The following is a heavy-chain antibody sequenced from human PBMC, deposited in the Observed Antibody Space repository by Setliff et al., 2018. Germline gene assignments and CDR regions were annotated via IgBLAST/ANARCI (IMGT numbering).Heavy chain of an antibody. V-gene: IGHV4-39*07. CDR2: IYYSGST. J-gene: IGHJ5*02. CDR1: GGSISSSSYY. CDR3: ARASLGYDFWSGYYSPELWLDP. D-gene: IGHD3-3*01. Sequence: PSETLSLTCTVSGGSISSSSYYWGWIRQPPGKGLEWIGSIYYSGSTYYTPSLKSRVTISVDTSRNQFSLKLSSVTAADTAVYYCARASLGYDFWSGYYSPELWLDPWGQGTLVTVSS.